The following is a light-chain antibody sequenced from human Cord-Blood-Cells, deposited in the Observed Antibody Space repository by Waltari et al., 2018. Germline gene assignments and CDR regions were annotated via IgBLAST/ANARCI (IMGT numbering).Light chain of an antibody. V-gene: IGLV2-14*03. CDR1: SSDVGGYNY. CDR2: DVS. J-gene: IGLJ1*01. CDR3: SSYTSSSTYV. Sequence: SALTHPASVSGSPGQSIPISCTGTSSDVGGYNYVSWYQQHPGKAPKLMIYDVSNRPSGVSNRFSGSKSGNTASLTISGLQAEDEADYYCSSYTSSSTYVFGTGTKVTVL.